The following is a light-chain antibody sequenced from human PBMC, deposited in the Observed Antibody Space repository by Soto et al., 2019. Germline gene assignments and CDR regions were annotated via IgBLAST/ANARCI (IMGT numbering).Light chain of an antibody. CDR3: SSYTTSSTYV. CDR2: EVS. J-gene: IGLJ1*01. CDR1: SSDVGSYNR. V-gene: IGLV2-18*02. Sequence: QSALTQPPSVSGSPGQSVTISCTGTSSDVGSYNRVSWYQQTPGTAPKLMIYEVSNRPSGRPDCFSGSKSGNTASLTISGLQAEDEADYYCSSYTTSSTYVFGTGTKLTVL.